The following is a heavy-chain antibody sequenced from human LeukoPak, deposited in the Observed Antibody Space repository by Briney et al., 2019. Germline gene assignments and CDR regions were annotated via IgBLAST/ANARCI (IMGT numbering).Heavy chain of an antibody. D-gene: IGHD3-9*01. V-gene: IGHV1-18*04. CDR3: ARGSYDILTGYFNWFDP. J-gene: IGHJ5*02. CDR1: VYSFTSYG. CDR2: MSAYNGNT. Sequence: ASVTVSCKASVYSFTSYGLSWVRQPPGQGLEWVGLMSAYNGNTNYAQKLQVRVTMTTDTSTSTAYMELRSLRSDDTAVYYCARGSYDILTGYFNWFDPWGQGTLVTVSS.